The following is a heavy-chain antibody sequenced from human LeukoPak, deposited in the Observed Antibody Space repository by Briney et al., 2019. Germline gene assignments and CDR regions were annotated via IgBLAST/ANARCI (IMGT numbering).Heavy chain of an antibody. V-gene: IGHV1-69*13. CDR2: IIPIFGTA. CDR3: ARDYGDQNPFDY. Sequence: ASVKVSCKASGGTFSSYAISWVRQAPGQGLEWMGGIIPIFGTANYAQKFQGRVTITADESTSTAYMELSSLRSEDTAVYYCARDYGDQNPFDYWGQGTLVTVSS. CDR1: GGTFSSYA. D-gene: IGHD4-17*01. J-gene: IGHJ4*02.